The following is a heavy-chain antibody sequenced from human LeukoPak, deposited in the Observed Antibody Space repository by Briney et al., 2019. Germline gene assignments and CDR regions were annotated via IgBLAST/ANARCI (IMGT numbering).Heavy chain of an antibody. CDR3: AELGITMIGGV. CDR2: ISSSGSTI. V-gene: IGHV3-48*03. Sequence: GGALRLSCAASGFTFSSYEVNWVRQAPGKGVEWVSYISSSGSTIYYADSVKGRFTISRDNAKNSLYLQMNSLRAEDMAVYYCAELGITMIGGVWGKGTTVTISS. CDR1: GFTFSSYE. J-gene: IGHJ6*04. D-gene: IGHD3-10*02.